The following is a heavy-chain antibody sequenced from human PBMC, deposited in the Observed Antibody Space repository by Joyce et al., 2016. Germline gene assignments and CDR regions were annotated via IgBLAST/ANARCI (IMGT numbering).Heavy chain of an antibody. Sequence: EVQLVEFGGGLVKPGGSLSVSCAAAGFTFSSYSMSWVRQAPGKGLEWVSSLSSSSSYIKYTDSVKGRFTISRDNAKNSLYLQMNSLRVEDTAVYYCARSSYTNGIFDYWGQGTLVTVSS. V-gene: IGHV3-21*01. CDR3: ARSSYTNGIFDY. CDR2: LSSSSSYI. D-gene: IGHD2-8*01. CDR1: GFTFSSYS. J-gene: IGHJ4*02.